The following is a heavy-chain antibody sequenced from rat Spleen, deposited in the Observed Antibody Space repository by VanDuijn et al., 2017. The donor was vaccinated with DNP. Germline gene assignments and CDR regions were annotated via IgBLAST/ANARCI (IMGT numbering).Heavy chain of an antibody. J-gene: IGHJ2*01. CDR2: ISPSGGRT. D-gene: IGHD1-12*02. Sequence: EVQLVESGGGLVQPGRSLKLSCAASGFTFSNYGMAWVRQAPTKGLEWVASISPSGGRTYYRDSVKGRFTVSRDNAKNTLYLQMDSLRSEETATYYCARHGYDGSYYYFDYWGQGVMVTVSS. V-gene: IGHV5S13*01. CDR3: ARHGYDGSYYYFDY. CDR1: GFTFSNYG.